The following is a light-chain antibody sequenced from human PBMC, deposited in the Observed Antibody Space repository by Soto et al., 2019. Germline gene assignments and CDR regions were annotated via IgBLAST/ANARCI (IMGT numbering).Light chain of an antibody. J-gene: IGKJ3*01. CDR2: DAS. V-gene: IGKV3-20*01. CDR3: QHYDTSPIT. CDR1: QSVSANY. Sequence: EIVLTQSPGTLSLSPGERATLSCRASQSVSANYLAWYQQKPGQAPRLLIYDASSRATGIPDRFSGSGSGTNFTLTISRLEPEDFAMYYCQHYDTSPITFGPGTKVDIK.